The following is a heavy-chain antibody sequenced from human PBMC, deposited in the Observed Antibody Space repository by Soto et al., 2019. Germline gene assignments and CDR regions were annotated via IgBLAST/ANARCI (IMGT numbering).Heavy chain of an antibody. CDR1: GYTFSRYG. Sequence: QVQLVQSGAEVREPGASVKVSCKTSGYTFSRYGITWVRQAPGQGLEWMGWINGNNGNTIYAMNLEDRLTISTDTSTSTAYMELRSLKSDDTAVDYCARERKCETLPYWGQGTLVTVSS. CDR2: INGNNGNT. J-gene: IGHJ4*02. V-gene: IGHV1-18*01. CDR3: ARERKCETLPY.